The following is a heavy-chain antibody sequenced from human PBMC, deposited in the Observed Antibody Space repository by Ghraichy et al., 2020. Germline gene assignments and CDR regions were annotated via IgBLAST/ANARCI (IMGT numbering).Heavy chain of an antibody. CDR3: AKDGFYCNGGSCDNWFDS. CDR1: GFAFSTYG. D-gene: IGHD2-15*01. V-gene: IGHV3-30*18. CDR2: ISNDESKK. J-gene: IGHJ5*01. Sequence: GESLNISCRGSGFAFSTYGIHWVRQAPGKGLEWVGVISNDESKKFYGDSVKGRFTMSRDNSRNTVQLQMKKLRVEDTAVYYCAKDGFYCNGGSCDNWFDSWGQGTLVTVST.